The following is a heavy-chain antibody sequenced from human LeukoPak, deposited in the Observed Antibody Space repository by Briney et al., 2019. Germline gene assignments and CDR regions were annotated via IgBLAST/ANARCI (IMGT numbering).Heavy chain of an antibody. V-gene: IGHV1-2*06. J-gene: IGHJ5*02. Sequence: ASVKVSCKASGDTVTGYYMYRVRQAPGQWLEWMGRINPNSGGTNYAQKFQGRVTMTRDTSISTAYMELSRLRSDDTAVYYCARDRGNAFDPWGQGTLVTVSS. D-gene: IGHD6-25*01. CDR2: INPNSGGT. CDR3: ARDRGNAFDP. CDR1: GDTVTGYY.